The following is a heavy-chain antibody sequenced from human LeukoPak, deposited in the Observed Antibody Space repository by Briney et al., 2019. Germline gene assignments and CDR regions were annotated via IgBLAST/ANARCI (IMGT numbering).Heavy chain of an antibody. CDR2: ISSSSSYI. J-gene: IGHJ4*02. D-gene: IGHD3-22*01. Sequence: GGSLRLSCAASGFSFSNYWMHWVRQAPGKGLEWVSSISSSSSYIYYADSVKGRFTISRDNAKNSLYLQMNSLRAEDTALYYCARGYYYDSSGYPGDYWGQGTLVTVSS. CDR1: GFSFSNYW. V-gene: IGHV3-21*04. CDR3: ARGYYYDSSGYPGDY.